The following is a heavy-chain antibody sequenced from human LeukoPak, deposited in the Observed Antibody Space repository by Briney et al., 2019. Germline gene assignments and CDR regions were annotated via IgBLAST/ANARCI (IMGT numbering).Heavy chain of an antibody. CDR2: ISSSGSTI. Sequence: PGGSLRLSCAASGFTFTDYYMSWIRQAPGKGLEWVSYISSSGSTIYYADSVKGRFTISRDNAKNSLYLQMNSLRAEDTAVYYCARTMSVVVPAAIWFDPWGQGTLVTVSS. CDR1: GFTFTDYY. D-gene: IGHD2-2*01. CDR3: ARTMSVVVPAAIWFDP. J-gene: IGHJ5*02. V-gene: IGHV3-11*01.